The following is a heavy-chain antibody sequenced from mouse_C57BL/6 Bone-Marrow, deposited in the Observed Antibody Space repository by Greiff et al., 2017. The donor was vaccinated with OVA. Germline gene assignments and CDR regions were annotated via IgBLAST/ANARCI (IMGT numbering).Heavy chain of an antibody. V-gene: IGHV2-9-1*01. J-gene: IGHJ4*01. Sequence: QVQLQQSGPGLVAPSQSLSITCTVSGFSLTSYAISWVRQPPGKGLEWLGVIWTGGGTNYNSALNSSLSISKDNSKSKVFLKMNSLQTDDTARYYCGRELGPSMDYWGQGTSVTVSS. CDR2: IWTGGGT. D-gene: IGHD4-1*01. CDR1: GFSLTSYA. CDR3: GRELGPSMDY.